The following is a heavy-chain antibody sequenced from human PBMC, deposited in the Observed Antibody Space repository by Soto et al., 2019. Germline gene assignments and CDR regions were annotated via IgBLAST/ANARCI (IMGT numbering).Heavy chain of an antibody. CDR3: ARGYGNWYFDL. Sequence: SVKVSCKASGGTFSSYTISWVRQAPGQGLEWMGRIIPILGIANYAQKFQGRVTITADKSTSTAYMELSSLRSEDTAVYYCARGYGNWYFDLWGRGTLVTVSS. CDR2: IIPILGIA. V-gene: IGHV1-69*02. J-gene: IGHJ2*01. D-gene: IGHD4-17*01. CDR1: GGTFSSYT.